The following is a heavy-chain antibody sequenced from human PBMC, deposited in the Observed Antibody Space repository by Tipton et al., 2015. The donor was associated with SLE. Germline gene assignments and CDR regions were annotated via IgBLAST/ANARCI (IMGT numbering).Heavy chain of an antibody. CDR3: ARDYRFLEWPSYMDV. V-gene: IGHV4-31*03. CDR1: GGSISSGDSY. J-gene: IGHJ6*03. Sequence: TLSLTCTVSGGSISSGDSYWSWIRQLPGKGLEWIGYIYYSGSTYYNPSLKSRVTISVDTSKNQFSLKLSSVTAADTAVYYRARDYRFLEWPSYMDVWGKGTTVTVSS. D-gene: IGHD3-3*01. CDR2: IYYSGST.